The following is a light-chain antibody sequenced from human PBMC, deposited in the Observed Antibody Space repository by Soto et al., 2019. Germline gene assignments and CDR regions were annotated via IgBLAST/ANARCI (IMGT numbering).Light chain of an antibody. V-gene: IGKV1-39*01. Sequence: IQLPPSPSSLSASVGDRATITCRASQSISSYLNWYQQKPGKAPKLLIYAASSLQSGVPSRFSGSGSGTDFTLTISSLQPEDFATYYCQQSYSTPLTFGGGTKVDIK. CDR3: QQSYSTPLT. CDR2: AAS. CDR1: QSISSY. J-gene: IGKJ4*01.